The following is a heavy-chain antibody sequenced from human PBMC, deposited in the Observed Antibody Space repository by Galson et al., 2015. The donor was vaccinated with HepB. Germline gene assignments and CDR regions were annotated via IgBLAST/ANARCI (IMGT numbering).Heavy chain of an antibody. CDR3: ARASPDSGNYGLPDAFDI. Sequence: LSLTCTVSGGSISNSRYYWGWIRQPPGKGLEWIGHIYYNGNTYYNPSLKSRFTLSVDTSKNQFSLKLSSVTAADTTVYYCARASPDSGNYGLPDAFDIWGQGTMVTVSS. D-gene: IGHD3-10*01. J-gene: IGHJ3*02. CDR1: GGSISNSRYY. V-gene: IGHV4-39*01. CDR2: IYYNGNT.